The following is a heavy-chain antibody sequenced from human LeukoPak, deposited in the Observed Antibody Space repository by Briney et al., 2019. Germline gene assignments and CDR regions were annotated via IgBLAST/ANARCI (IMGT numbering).Heavy chain of an antibody. Sequence: PSQTLSLTCAVSGGSISSGGYSGRWIRQPQGKGLEWIGYIYHSGSTYYNPSLKSRVTISVDRSKNQFSLKLSSVTAADTAVYYCASYVWGSYHFDYWGQGTLVTVSS. CDR1: GGSISSGGYS. J-gene: IGHJ4*02. V-gene: IGHV4-30-2*01. CDR3: ASYVWGSYHFDY. CDR2: IYHSGST. D-gene: IGHD3-16*02.